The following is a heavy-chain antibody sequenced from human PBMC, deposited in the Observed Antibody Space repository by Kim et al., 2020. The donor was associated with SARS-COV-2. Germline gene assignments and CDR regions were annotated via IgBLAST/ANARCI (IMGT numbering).Heavy chain of an antibody. CDR2: IYPGDSDT. Sequence: GESLKISCKGSGYSFTSYWIGWVRQMPWKGLEWMGIIYPGDSDTRYSPSFQGQVTISADKSISTAYLQWSSLKASDTAMYYCARHIGAGYCSSTSCYLSPFDYWGQGTLVTVSS. CDR3: ARHIGAGYCSSTSCYLSPFDY. CDR1: GYSFTSYW. D-gene: IGHD2-2*01. J-gene: IGHJ4*02. V-gene: IGHV5-51*01.